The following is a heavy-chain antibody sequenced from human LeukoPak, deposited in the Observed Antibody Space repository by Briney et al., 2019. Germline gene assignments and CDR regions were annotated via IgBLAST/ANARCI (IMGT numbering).Heavy chain of an antibody. CDR2: ISYDGSNK. V-gene: IGHV3-30*03. D-gene: IGHD3-22*01. CDR3: AGTIVGKWAIDY. Sequence: PGGSLRLSCAASGFTFSSYGMHWVRQAPGKGLEWVALISYDGSNKYYADSVKGRFTISRDNSKNTLYLQMNSLRAEDTAVYYCAGTIVGKWAIDYWGQGTLVTVSS. J-gene: IGHJ4*02. CDR1: GFTFSSYG.